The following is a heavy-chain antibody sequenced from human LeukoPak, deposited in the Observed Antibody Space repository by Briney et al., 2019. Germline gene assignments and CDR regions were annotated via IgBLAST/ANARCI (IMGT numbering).Heavy chain of an antibody. D-gene: IGHD6-13*01. V-gene: IGHV3-7*01. CDR3: ARDKLSWGPSGGDAFDI. J-gene: IGHJ3*02. CDR1: GFSVSVNY. CDR2: IKQDGSEK. Sequence: GGSLRLSCEISGFSVSVNYINWVRQAPGKGLEWVANIKQDGSEKYYVDSVKGRFTISRDNAKNSLYLQMNSLRAEDTAVYYCARDKLSWGPSGGDAFDIWGQGTMVTVSS.